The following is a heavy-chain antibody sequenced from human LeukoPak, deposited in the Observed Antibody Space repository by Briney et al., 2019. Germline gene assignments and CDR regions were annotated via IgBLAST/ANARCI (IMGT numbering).Heavy chain of an antibody. D-gene: IGHD2-15*01. CDR3: ARSYCSGGSCYIYSFDY. J-gene: IGHJ4*02. CDR2: IYYSGST. Sequence: TASETLSLTCTVSGGSISSYYWSWIRQPPGKGLEWVGYIYYSGSTNYNPSLKSRVTISVDTSKNQFSLKLSSVTAADTAVYYCARSYCSGGSCYIYSFDYWGQGTLVTVSS. V-gene: IGHV4-59*01. CDR1: GGSISSYY.